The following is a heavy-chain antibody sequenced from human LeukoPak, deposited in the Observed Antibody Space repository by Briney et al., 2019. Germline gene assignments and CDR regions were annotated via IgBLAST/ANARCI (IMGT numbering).Heavy chain of an antibody. CDR2: IYYSGST. V-gene: IGHV4-31*03. J-gene: IGHJ4*02. D-gene: IGHD3-10*01. CDR1: GGSISSGDYY. Sequence: SQTLSLTCTVSGGSISSGDYYWRWIRQHPGKGLEWIGYIYYSGSTYYNPSLKSRVTISVDTSKNQFSLKLSSVTAADTAVYYCARSFGESYFHYWGQGTLVTVSS. CDR3: ARSFGESYFHY.